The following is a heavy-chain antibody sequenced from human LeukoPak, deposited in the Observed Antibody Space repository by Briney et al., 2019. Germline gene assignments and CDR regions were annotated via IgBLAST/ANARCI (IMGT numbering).Heavy chain of an antibody. V-gene: IGHV3-11*06. D-gene: IGHD2-2*02. CDR1: GFTFSDYC. J-gene: IGHJ6*04. Sequence: PGGSLRLSCAASGFTFSDYCMSWIRQAPGKGLEWVSYISSSSSYTNYADSVKGRFTISRDNAKNSLYLQMNSLRAEDTAVYYCARDLPIYYYGMDVWGKGTTVTVSS. CDR2: ISSSSSYT. CDR3: ARDLPIYYYGMDV.